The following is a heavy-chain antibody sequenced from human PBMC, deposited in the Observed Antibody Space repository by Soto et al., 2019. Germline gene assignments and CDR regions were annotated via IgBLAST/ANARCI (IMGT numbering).Heavy chain of an antibody. V-gene: IGHV1-8*01. J-gene: IGHJ4*02. CDR1: GYTFGSYD. CDR2: ANPSSGNT. CDR3: ARSPACGPCYTDLDL. D-gene: IGHD2-2*02. Sequence: QVQLVQSGAEVKEPGASVKVSCRASGYTFGSYDINWVRQAAGQGLEWLGWANPSSGNTGYAQKFQGRVTMTRDTSITTAYMELRSLRSEDTAVYFCARSPACGPCYTDLDLWGQGTLVTVSS.